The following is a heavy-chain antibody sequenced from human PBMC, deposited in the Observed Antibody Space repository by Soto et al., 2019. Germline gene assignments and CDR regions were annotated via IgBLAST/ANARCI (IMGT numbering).Heavy chain of an antibody. J-gene: IGHJ4*02. Sequence: QVQLVQSGAEVKKPGASVKVSCKASGYTFTSYGISWVRQAPGQGLEWMGWISAYNGNTNYSQKLQCRVTMTTDTATSTDYIELRSLNSDDTALDYCARDSPPVDYWGQGTLVTVSS. CDR1: GYTFTSYG. CDR2: ISAYNGNT. CDR3: ARDSPPVDY. V-gene: IGHV1-18*01.